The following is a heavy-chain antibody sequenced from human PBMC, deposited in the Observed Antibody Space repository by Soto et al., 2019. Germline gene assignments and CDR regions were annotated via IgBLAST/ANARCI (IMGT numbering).Heavy chain of an antibody. V-gene: IGHV1-69*06. CDR3: ARVRSGSPRPAFDI. CDR2: IIPIFGTA. D-gene: IGHD1-26*01. J-gene: IGHJ3*02. CDR1: GGTFSSYA. Sequence: GASVKVSCKASGGTFSSYAISWVRQAPGQGLEWMGGIIPIFGTANYAQTFQGRVTITADKSTSTAYMELSSLRSEDTAVYYCARVRSGSPRPAFDIWGQGTMVTVSS.